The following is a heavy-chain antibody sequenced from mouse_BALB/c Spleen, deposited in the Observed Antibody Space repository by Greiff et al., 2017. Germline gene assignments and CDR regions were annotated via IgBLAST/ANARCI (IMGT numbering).Heavy chain of an antibody. D-gene: IGHD2-4*01. CDR1: GFSLTDYG. CDR3: AKHRSTMINTFAY. V-gene: IGHV2-6-5*01. Sequence: QVQLQQSGPGLVAPSQSLSITCTVSGFSLTDYGVSWIRQPPGKGLEWLGVIWGGGSTYYNSALKSRLSISKDNSKSQVFLKMNSLQTDDTAMYYCAKHRSTMINTFAYWGQGTLVTVSA. J-gene: IGHJ3*01. CDR2: IWGGGST.